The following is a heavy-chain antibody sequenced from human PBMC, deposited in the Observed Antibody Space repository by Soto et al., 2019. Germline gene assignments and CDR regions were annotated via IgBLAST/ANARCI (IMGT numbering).Heavy chain of an antibody. J-gene: IGHJ3*02. CDR2: ISWNSGSI. Sequence: GGSLRLSCAASGFTFDDYAMHWVRQAPGKGLEWVSGISWNSGSIGYADSVKGRFTISRDNAKNSLYLQMNSLRAEDTALYYCVSFWSGPNHDAFDIWGQGTMVTVSS. V-gene: IGHV3-9*01. CDR3: VSFWSGPNHDAFDI. D-gene: IGHD3-3*01. CDR1: GFTFDDYA.